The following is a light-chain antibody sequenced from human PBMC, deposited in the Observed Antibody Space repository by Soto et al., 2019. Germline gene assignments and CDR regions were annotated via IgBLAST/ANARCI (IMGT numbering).Light chain of an antibody. CDR2: GSS. CDR3: QQTYDSLVS. CDR1: QTISDY. Sequence: DIQTTQSPPSLSASVGDRVTITCRASQTISDYLHWYQQKPGKAPTLLIYGSSSLQTGVPPRFSGSGSGTEFTLTISSLQPEDFGTYYCQQTYDSLVSFGGGTKVDIK. J-gene: IGKJ4*01. V-gene: IGKV1-39*01.